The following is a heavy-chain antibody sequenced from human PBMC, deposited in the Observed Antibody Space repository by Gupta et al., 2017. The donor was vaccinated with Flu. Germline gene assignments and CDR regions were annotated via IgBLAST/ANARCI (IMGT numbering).Heavy chain of an antibody. CDR1: GYTFTGYY. V-gene: IGHV1-2*06. CDR2: INPPSGGT. Sequence: QVQLVQSGAEVKKPGASVKVSCKASGYTFTGYYIHWVRQAPGQGLEWMGRINPPSGGTNYEQKFQGRVTMTRDTAISTAYMELSRLRSDDTAVYYCAREKYCSTTSCYRWFDPWGQGTLVTGSS. CDR3: AREKYCSTTSCYRWFDP. J-gene: IGHJ5*02. D-gene: IGHD2-2*02.